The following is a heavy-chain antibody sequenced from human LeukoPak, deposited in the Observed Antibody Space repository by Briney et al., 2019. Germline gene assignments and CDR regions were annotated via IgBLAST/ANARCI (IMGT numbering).Heavy chain of an antibody. CDR2: ISGSGGTT. CDR3: ARGDCSSTSCSSTPKNWFDP. D-gene: IGHD2-2*01. J-gene: IGHJ5*02. CDR1: GFTFSNYA. Sequence: GSLRLSCAASGFTFSNYAMSWVRQAPGKGLEWVSAISGSGGTTYYADSVKGRFTISRDNSVNTLYLQMNSLRAEDTAVFYCARGDCSSTSCSSTPKNWFDPWGQGTLVSVSS. V-gene: IGHV3-23*01.